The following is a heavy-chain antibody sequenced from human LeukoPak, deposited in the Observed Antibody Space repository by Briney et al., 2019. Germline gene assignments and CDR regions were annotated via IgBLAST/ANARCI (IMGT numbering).Heavy chain of an antibody. CDR2: INSRSSSI. D-gene: IGHD5-12*01. CDR3: AREGLRNAFDI. V-gene: IGHV3-21*01. CDR1: GFTFNNAW. J-gene: IGHJ3*02. Sequence: PGGSLRLSCTASGFTFNNAWMSWVRQAPGKGLEWVSSINSRSSSIYYADSVKGRFTISRDNAKNSLYLQMNSLRAEDTAVYYCAREGLRNAFDIWGQGTMVTVSS.